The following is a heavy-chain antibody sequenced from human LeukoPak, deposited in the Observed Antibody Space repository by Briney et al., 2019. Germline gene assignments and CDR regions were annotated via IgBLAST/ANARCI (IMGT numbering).Heavy chain of an antibody. CDR1: GFTFDDYA. J-gene: IGHJ4*02. D-gene: IGHD5-18*01. Sequence: GGSLRLSCAASGFTFDDYAMHWVRQAPGKGLEWVSGISWNSGSICYADSVKGRFTISRDSAKNSLYLQMNSLRAEDTAVYYCARAITNYGYIFDYWGQGTLVTVSS. CDR2: ISWNSGSI. CDR3: ARAITNYGYIFDY. V-gene: IGHV3-9*01.